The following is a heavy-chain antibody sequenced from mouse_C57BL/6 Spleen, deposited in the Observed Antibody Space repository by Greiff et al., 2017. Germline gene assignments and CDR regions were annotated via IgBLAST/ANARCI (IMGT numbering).Heavy chain of an antibody. CDR1: GYTFTSYW. V-gene: IGHV1-69*01. J-gene: IGHJ2*01. Sequence: QVHVKQPGAELVMPGASVKLSCKASGYTFTSYWMHWVKQRPGQGLEWIGEIDPSDSYTNYNQKFKGKSTLTVDKSSSTAYMQLSSLTSEDSAVYYCAREGAYDYHYLDYWGQGTTLTVSS. D-gene: IGHD2-4*01. CDR2: IDPSDSYT. CDR3: AREGAYDYHYLDY.